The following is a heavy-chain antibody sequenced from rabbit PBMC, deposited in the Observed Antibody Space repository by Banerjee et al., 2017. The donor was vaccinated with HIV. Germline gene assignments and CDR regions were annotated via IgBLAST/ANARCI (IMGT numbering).Heavy chain of an antibody. D-gene: IGHD1-1*01. CDR2: IRNSSAI. CDR3: ASGYSDVYFNL. CDR1: GFDFSSNA. J-gene: IGHJ4*01. V-gene: IGHV1S40*01. Sequence: QSLEESGGDLVKPGASLTLTCKASGFDFSSNAMCWVRQAPGKGLELIACIRNSSAIGYATWAKGRFTISKTSSTTVTLQMTSLTAADTATYFCASGYSDVYFNLWGPGTLVTVS.